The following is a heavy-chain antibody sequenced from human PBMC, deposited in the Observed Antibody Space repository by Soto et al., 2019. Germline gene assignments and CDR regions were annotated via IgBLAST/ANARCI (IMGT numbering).Heavy chain of an antibody. CDR1: GFSFSSYG. Sequence: QVQLVESGGGVVQPGKSLRLSCAASGFSFSSYGMHWVRQAPGKGLEWVAIIWYDGSKKYYGDSVEGRFTISRDNSKKMLYLQMNSLRAEDTAVYYCAKQMPVPGTIAIDYWGQGSLVIVSS. J-gene: IGHJ4*02. V-gene: IGHV3-33*06. CDR2: IWYDGSKK. CDR3: AKQMPVPGTIAIDY. D-gene: IGHD6-19*01.